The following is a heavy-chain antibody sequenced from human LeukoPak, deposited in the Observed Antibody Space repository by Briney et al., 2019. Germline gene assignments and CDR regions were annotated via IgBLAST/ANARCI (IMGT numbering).Heavy chain of an antibody. J-gene: IGHJ4*02. Sequence: GGSLRLSCAASGFTFSSYAMSWVRQAPGKGLEWVSSISSSSSYIYCADSVKGRFTISRDNAKNSLYLQMNSLRAEDTAVYYCARSGIAVAAGPFDYWGQGTLVTVSS. CDR2: ISSSSSYI. D-gene: IGHD6-19*01. V-gene: IGHV3-21*01. CDR1: GFTFSSYA. CDR3: ARSGIAVAAGPFDY.